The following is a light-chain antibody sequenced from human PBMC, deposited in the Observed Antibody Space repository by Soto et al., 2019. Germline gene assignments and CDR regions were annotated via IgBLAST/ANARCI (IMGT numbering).Light chain of an antibody. CDR3: QQRGKWPVT. Sequence: ENVLTQSPATLSLSPGERATLSCRASQSVGSSLAWYQQRRGQAPRLLIYDASNRASGIPTRFSGSGSGTEFTLTINSLEPEDFAVYYCQQRGKWPVTFGQGTKVEIK. CDR2: DAS. CDR1: QSVGSS. J-gene: IGKJ1*01. V-gene: IGKV3-11*01.